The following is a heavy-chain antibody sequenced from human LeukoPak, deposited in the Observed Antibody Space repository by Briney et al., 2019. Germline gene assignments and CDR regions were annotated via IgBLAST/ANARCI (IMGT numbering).Heavy chain of an antibody. V-gene: IGHV3-53*01. J-gene: IGHJ4*02. CDR2: IYSGGST. CDR1: GFTVSSNY. CDR3: ARDLWWELPQLGGNY. D-gene: IGHD1-26*01. Sequence: GGSLRLSCAASGFTVSSNYMSWVRQAPGKGLDWVSVIYSGGSTYYADSVKGRFTISRDNSKNTLYLQMNSLRAEDTAVYYCARDLWWELPQLGGNYWGQGTLVTVSS.